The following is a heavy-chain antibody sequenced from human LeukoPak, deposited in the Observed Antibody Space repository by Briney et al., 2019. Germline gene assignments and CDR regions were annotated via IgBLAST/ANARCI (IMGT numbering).Heavy chain of an antibody. CDR2: IKQDGSEK. D-gene: IGHD3-16*02. J-gene: IGHJ5*02. CDR1: GFTFSSYW. Sequence: GGSLRLSCAASGFTFSSYWMSWVRQAPGKGLEWVANIKQDGSEKYYVDSVKGRFTISRDNDKNSLFLQMTSLRAEDTAVYYCVRVGGRYSPLGHWGQGTLVTVSS. CDR3: VRVGGRYSPLGH. V-gene: IGHV3-7*01.